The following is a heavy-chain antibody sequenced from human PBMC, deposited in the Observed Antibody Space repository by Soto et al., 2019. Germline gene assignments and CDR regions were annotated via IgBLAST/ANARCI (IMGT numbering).Heavy chain of an antibody. CDR1: AGSISSGGYS. D-gene: IGHD4-17*01. CDR2: IYHSGST. CDR3: ASGLVTTLHY. V-gene: IGHV4-30-2*01. J-gene: IGHJ4*02. Sequence: SETLSRTCAVSAGSISSGGYSWSWIRQPPGKGLEWIGYIYHSGSTYYNPSLKSRVTISVDRSKNQFSLKLSSVTAADTAVYYCASGLVTTLHYWGQGTLVTVS.